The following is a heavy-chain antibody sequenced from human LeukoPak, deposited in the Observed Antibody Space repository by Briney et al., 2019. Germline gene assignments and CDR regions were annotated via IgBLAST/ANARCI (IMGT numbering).Heavy chain of an antibody. Sequence: PGRSLRLSCAASGFTFSSYAMHWVRQAPGKGLEWVAVISYDGSNKYYADSVKGRFTISRDNSKNTLYLQMNSLRAEDTAVYYSARDTAMVSFDYWGQGTLVTVSS. CDR1: GFTFSSYA. CDR2: ISYDGSNK. V-gene: IGHV3-30-3*01. D-gene: IGHD5-18*01. CDR3: ARDTAMVSFDY. J-gene: IGHJ4*02.